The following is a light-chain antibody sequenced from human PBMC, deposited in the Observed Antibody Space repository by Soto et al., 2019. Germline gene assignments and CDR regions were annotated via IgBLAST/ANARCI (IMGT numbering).Light chain of an antibody. J-gene: IGKJ2*03. CDR1: QSVTSTY. CDR3: QQFDSSRIYS. Sequence: EILLTQSPGTLSLSPGETATLSCRASQSVTSTYLAWYQQRPGQSPRLIIYGGSTRATGFPDRFSGGGSGTDCTLTISRLEPEDSAVYYCHCQQFDSSRIYSFGQGTKLEI. V-gene: IGKV3-20*01. CDR2: GGS.